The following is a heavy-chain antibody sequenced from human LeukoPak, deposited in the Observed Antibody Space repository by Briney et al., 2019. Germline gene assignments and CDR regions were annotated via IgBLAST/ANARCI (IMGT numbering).Heavy chain of an antibody. CDR3: AKEEYSGSSPAGY. CDR2: INPSGGST. V-gene: IGHV1-46*01. D-gene: IGHD1-26*01. CDR1: GYTFTSYY. Sequence: GASVKVSCKASGYTFTSYYMHWVRQAPGQGLEWMGIINPSGGSTSYAQKFQGRVTMTRDTSTSTVYMELNSLRAEDTAVYYCAKEEYSGSSPAGYWGQGTLVTVSS. J-gene: IGHJ4*02.